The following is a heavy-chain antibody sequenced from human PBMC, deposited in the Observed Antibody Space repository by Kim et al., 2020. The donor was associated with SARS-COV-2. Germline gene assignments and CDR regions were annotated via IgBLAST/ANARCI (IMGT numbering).Heavy chain of an antibody. CDR3: AKDGVVRGIMVRISH. J-gene: IGHJ4*02. V-gene: IGHV3-23*01. CDR1: GFTFSSYA. D-gene: IGHD3-10*01. Sequence: GGSLRLSCAASGFTFSSYAVSWVRQAPGKGLEWVSTISGSGDNTYYADSAKGRFTISRDNSKNTLYLQMNSLRAEDTAIYYCAKDGVVRGIMVRISHWGQGTLVTVSS. CDR2: ISGSGDNT.